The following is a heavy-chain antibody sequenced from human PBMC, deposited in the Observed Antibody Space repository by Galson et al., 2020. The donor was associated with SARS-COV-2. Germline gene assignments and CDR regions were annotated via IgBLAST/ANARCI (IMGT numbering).Heavy chain of an antibody. V-gene: IGHV1-18*01. CDR3: ARGGAASSIYLQN. D-gene: IGHD6-13*01. J-gene: IGHJ1*01. CDR2: ISTYTGNT. Sequence: GESLKISCKASGYPFTSYGISWVRQAPGQGLEWMGWISTYTGNTMYAQKLHGRVTMTTDTSTSTVYMELRSLRSDDTAVYYCARGGAASSIYLQNWGQGTLVTVSS. CDR1: GYPFTSYG.